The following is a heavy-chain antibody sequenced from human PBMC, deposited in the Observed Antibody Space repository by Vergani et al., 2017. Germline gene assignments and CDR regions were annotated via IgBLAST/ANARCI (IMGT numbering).Heavy chain of an antibody. J-gene: IGHJ5*02. CDR1: GGTFSSYT. CDR3: ARDVPADADNWFDP. CDR2: IIPILGIA. Sequence: QVQLVQSGAEVKKPGSSVKVSCKASGGTFSSYTISWVRQATGQGLEWMGRIIPILGIANYAQKFQGRVTITADKSTSTDYMELSSLRSEDTAVYYCARDVPADADNWFDPWGQGTLVTVSS. V-gene: IGHV1-69*08. D-gene: IGHD2-2*01.